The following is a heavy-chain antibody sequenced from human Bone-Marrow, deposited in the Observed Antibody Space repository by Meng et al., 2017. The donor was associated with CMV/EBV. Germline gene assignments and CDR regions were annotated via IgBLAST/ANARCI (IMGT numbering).Heavy chain of an antibody. CDR1: GYTFTGYD. CDR3: ARGVRYCSGDTCYYFDH. J-gene: IGHJ4*02. Sequence: ASVKVSCKASGYTFTGYDINWVRQATGQGLEWMGWMNPTSGKTGYARKFQGRVTISRNTSINTAYMELSRLTSDDTAVYYCARGVRYCSGDTCYYFDHWGQGNQVTVSS. V-gene: IGHV1-8*03. CDR2: MNPTSGKT. D-gene: IGHD2-15*01.